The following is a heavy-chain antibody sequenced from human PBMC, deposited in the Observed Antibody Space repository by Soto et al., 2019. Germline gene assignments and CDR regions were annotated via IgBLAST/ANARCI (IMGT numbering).Heavy chain of an antibody. CDR2: IIPIFGTA. CDR1: GGTFSSYA. D-gene: IGHD1-1*01. Sequence: ASVKVSCKASGGTFSSYAISWVRQAPGQGLEWMGGIIPIFGTANYAQKFQGRVTITADESTSTAYMELSSLRSEDTAVYYCARDRGPAYNIHFDYWGQGTLVTVSS. CDR3: ARDRGPAYNIHFDY. J-gene: IGHJ4*02. V-gene: IGHV1-69*13.